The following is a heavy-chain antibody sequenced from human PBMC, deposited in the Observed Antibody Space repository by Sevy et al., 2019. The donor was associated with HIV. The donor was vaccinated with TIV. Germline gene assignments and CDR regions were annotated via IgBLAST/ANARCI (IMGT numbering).Heavy chain of an antibody. D-gene: IGHD2-15*01. J-gene: IGHJ6*02. CDR2: ISSSSTYI. Sequence: GGSLRLSCAASGFTFTNYAMNWVRQAPGKGLEWVSSISSSSTYIYYADSVKGRFTISRDNAKNSLYLQMNSLRAEDTAVYYCARDLVLPATTDYYYYGMDVWGQGTTVTVSS. V-gene: IGHV3-21*01. CDR3: ARDLVLPATTDYYYYGMDV. CDR1: GFTFTNYA.